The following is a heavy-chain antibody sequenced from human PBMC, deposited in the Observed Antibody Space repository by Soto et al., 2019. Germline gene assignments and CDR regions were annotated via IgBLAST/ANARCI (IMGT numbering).Heavy chain of an antibody. CDR2: IYHSGST. CDR3: ARLRYSGSYYYNYYYYYGMDV. J-gene: IGHJ6*02. D-gene: IGHD1-26*01. CDR1: GGFVSSSSYS. V-gene: IGHV4-39*07. Sequence: NPSETLSLTCSVSGGFVSSSSYSWGWIRQSPGKGLEWIGEIYHSGSTNYNPSLKSRVTISVDKSKNQFSLKLSSVTAADTAVYYCARLRYSGSYYYNYYYYYGMDVWGQGTTVTVSS.